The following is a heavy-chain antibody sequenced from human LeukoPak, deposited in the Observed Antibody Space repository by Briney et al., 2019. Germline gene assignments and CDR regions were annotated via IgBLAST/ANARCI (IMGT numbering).Heavy chain of an antibody. Sequence: GASVKVSCKASGYTFTSYAMHWVRQAPGQGLEWMGWITPSGGTNYPQKFQGRVAITRDTSITTAYMDLRRLTSDDTAVYYCARDRYGDGFAHFDYWGQGALVTVSS. J-gene: IGHJ4*02. CDR3: ARDRYGDGFAHFDY. CDR2: ITPSGGT. D-gene: IGHD5-24*01. V-gene: IGHV1-2*02. CDR1: GYTFTSYA.